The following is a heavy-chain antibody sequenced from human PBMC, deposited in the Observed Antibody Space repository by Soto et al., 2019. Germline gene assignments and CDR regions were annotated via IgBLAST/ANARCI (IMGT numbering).Heavy chain of an antibody. Sequence: QVQLQESGPGLVKPSQTLSLTCTVSNGSISSGGYYWSWIRQHPGKGLEWIGYIYYSGSTYYNPSRKSRVTISVDTSKNQFSLKLRSVTAADTAVYYCATFGSGTYKPTSFDYRGQGTLVTVSS. V-gene: IGHV4-31*03. CDR3: ATFGSGTYKPTSFDY. J-gene: IGHJ4*02. CDR1: NGSISSGGYY. CDR2: IYYSGST. D-gene: IGHD3-10*01.